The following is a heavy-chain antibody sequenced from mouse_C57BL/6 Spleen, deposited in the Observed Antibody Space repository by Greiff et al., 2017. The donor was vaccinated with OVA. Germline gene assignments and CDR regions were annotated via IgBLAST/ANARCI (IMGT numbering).Heavy chain of an antibody. J-gene: IGHJ4*01. V-gene: IGHV5-17*01. CDR3: ARREYYYGAMDY. CDR2: ISSGSSTI. Sequence: EVQVVESGGGLVKPGGSLKLSCAASGFTFSDYGMHWVRQAPEKGLEWVAYISSGSSTIYYADTVKGRFTISRDNAKNTLFLQMTSLRSEDTAMYYCARREYYYGAMDYWGQGTSVTVSS. D-gene: IGHD1-1*01. CDR1: GFTFSDYG.